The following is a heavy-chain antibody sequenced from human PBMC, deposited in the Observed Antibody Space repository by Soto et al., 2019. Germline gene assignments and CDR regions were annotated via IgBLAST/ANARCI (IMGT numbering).Heavy chain of an antibody. CDR2: ISYDGNHE. CDR3: ARDNERAYNY. Sequence: GRPLGLPCGASGFTFGDYAMRWVRQPPSEGLEWVAVISYDGNHEYYADSVKGRFTISRDDSKNTLYLQMSSLRVEDTATYYCARDNERAYNYWGQGTLGTVSS. D-gene: IGHD2-21*01. J-gene: IGHJ4*02. CDR1: GFTFGDYA. V-gene: IGHV3-30-3*01.